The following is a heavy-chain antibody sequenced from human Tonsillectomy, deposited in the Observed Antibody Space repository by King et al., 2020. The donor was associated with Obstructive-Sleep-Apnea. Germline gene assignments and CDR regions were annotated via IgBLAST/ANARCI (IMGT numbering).Heavy chain of an antibody. D-gene: IGHD3-3*01. CDR1: GYTFPGYY. Sequence: VQLVESGAEVKKPGASVKVSCKDSGYTFPGYYVHLVRQAPGQGLEWMGWFTANHGDTTYAQKFQGRVTVTRDTSINTAHMGLSSLRSDDTAVYYCARDGVGPPTRNAFHIWGQGTMVIVSS. CDR3: ARDGVGPPTRNAFHI. V-gene: IGHV1-2*02. J-gene: IGHJ3*02. CDR2: FTANHGDT.